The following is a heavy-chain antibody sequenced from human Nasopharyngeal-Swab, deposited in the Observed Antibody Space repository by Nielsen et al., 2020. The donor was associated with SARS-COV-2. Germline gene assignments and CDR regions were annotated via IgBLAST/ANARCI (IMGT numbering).Heavy chain of an antibody. D-gene: IGHD2-8*01. J-gene: IGHJ4*02. V-gene: IGHV3-48*01. CDR1: GFTFSSYS. CDR2: ISSSSSTI. Sequence: GESLKISCAASGFTFSSYSMNWVRQAPGKGLEWVSYISSSSSTIYYADSVKGRFTISRDNAKNTLYLQMNSLRAEDTAVYYCAKTLARMVYALRIDYWGQGTLVTVSS. CDR3: AKTLARMVYALRIDY.